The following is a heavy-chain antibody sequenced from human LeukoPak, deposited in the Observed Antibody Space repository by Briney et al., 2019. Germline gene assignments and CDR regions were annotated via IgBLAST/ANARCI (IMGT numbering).Heavy chain of an antibody. CDR2: IGTAGDT. V-gene: IGHV3-13*01. Sequence: GGSLRLSCAASGFTFSDYDVHWVRQATGKGLEWVSAIGTAGDTYYTGSVKGRFTISRENAKNSLYLQMNSLRAGDTAVYYCARVAKERVGGVYYFDYWGQGTLVTVSS. CDR3: ARVAKERVGGVYYFDY. CDR1: GFTFSDYD. J-gene: IGHJ4*02. D-gene: IGHD1-1*01.